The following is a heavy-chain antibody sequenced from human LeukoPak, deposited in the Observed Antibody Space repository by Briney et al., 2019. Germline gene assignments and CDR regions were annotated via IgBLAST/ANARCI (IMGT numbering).Heavy chain of an antibody. CDR1: DASFSGYY. J-gene: IGHJ4*02. CDR2: IHYRGST. CDR3: AREVGGWLNA. V-gene: IGHV4-59*01. Sequence: SETLSLTCTVYDASFSGYYWSWIRQPPGKGLEWIGYIHYRGSTNYNPSLKSRVTISVDTSKNQFSLRLSSVTAADTAVYYCAREVGGWLNAWGQGTLVTVSS. D-gene: IGHD3-22*01.